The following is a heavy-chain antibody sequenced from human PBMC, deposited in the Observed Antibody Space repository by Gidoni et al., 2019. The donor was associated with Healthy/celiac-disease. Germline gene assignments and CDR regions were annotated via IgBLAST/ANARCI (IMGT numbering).Heavy chain of an antibody. D-gene: IGHD3-22*01. V-gene: IGHV4-59*01. CDR1: GGSISSYY. Sequence: QVQLQESGPGLVKPSETLSLTCTVSGGSISSYYWSWIRQPPGKGLEWIGYIYYSGSTNYNPSLKSRVTISVDTSKNQFSLKLSSVTAADTAVYYCARDRVMYYYDNSGYYYYGMDVWGQGTTVTVSS. J-gene: IGHJ6*02. CDR2: IYYSGST. CDR3: ARDRVMYYYDNSGYYYYGMDV.